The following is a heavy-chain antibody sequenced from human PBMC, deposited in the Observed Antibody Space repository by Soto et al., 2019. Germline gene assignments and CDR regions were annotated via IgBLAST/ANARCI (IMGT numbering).Heavy chain of an antibody. V-gene: IGHV3-74*01. D-gene: IGHD6-6*01. J-gene: IGHJ4*02. CDR1: GFTFSSYW. CDR2: IDGAGRST. Sequence: EVQLVESGGGLVQPGGSLRLSCAASGFTFSSYWMHWVRQPPGKGLVWVSRIDGAGRSTNYADSVKGRFTIYRDNAKNTLYLQMNSLRAEDTAVYYCARVGSTSWYWGQGSLVTVSS. CDR3: ARVGSTSWY.